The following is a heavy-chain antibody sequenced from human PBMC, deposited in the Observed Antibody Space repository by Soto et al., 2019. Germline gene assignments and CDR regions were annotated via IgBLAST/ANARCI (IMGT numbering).Heavy chain of an antibody. CDR1: GFSFSRYG. CDR3: ARDRAPDYWGGCPLTGVLDF. J-gene: IGHJ4*02. CDR2: MWYDGSKK. V-gene: IGHV3-33*01. D-gene: IGHD3-3*01. Sequence: QVQLVESGGGVVQPGRSLRVSCVASGFSFSRYGMHWVRQTPGKGLEWVAVMWYDGSKKYYADSLQGRFTISRDISKNTLYLAMKDLSAEDTVVYYCARDRAPDYWGGCPLTGVLDFWGLGTLVTVSS.